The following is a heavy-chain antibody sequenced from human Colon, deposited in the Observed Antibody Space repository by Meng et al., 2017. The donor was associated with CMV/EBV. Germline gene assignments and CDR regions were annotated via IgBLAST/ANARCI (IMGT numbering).Heavy chain of an antibody. V-gene: IGHV3-20*04. J-gene: IGHJ5*02. CDR3: ARSHVVPCDA. CDR2: ISCYGDMT. D-gene: IGHD2-15*01. Sequence: GGSLRLSCVASGFAFNAYGMSWVRQAPGKGLEWVSSISCYGDMTYYADSVKGRFTISRDNSKTSQYLQMNTLRAEDTAVYYCARSHVVPCDAWGQGTLVTVSS. CDR1: GFAFNAYG.